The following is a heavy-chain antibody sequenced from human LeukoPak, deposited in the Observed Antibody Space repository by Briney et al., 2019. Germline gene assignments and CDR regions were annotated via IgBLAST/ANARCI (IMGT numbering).Heavy chain of an antibody. CDR2: LYYSGST. J-gene: IGHJ4*02. V-gene: IGHV4-39*01. D-gene: IGHD2-8*01. CDR3: ARQSVDLMLYAFDY. CDR1: GGSISSNNCF. Sequence: SETLSLTCTVSGGSISSNNCFWGWIRQPPGKGLEWIGSLYYSGSTYYNPSLKSRLTISVDTSKNQLSLKLSSVTAADTAVYYCARQSVDLMLYAFDYWGQGTLVTVSS.